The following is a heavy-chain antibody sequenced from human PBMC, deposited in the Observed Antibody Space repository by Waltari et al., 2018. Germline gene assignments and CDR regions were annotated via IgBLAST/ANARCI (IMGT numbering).Heavy chain of an antibody. CDR3: ASPPPTGGSSFDY. D-gene: IGHD3-16*01. J-gene: IGHJ4*02. CDR1: GDSISSTYFR. Sequence: QLQLQESGPGLVKPSETLSLTCTVSGDSISSTYFRGGWIRRPPGKGLEWIGHNPYGGTAYYNPSLKGRATISVDTSGRHLSLKLTSVTAADTAVYYCASPPPTGGSSFDYWGQGTQVTVSS. CDR2: NPYGGTA. V-gene: IGHV4-39*07.